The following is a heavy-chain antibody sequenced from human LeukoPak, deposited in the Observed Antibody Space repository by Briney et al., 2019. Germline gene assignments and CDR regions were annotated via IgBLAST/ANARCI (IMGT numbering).Heavy chain of an antibody. V-gene: IGHV1-69*13. CDR3: ARVRWELPHGLDY. J-gene: IGHJ4*02. Sequence: ASVKVSCKASGGTFSSYAISWVRQAPGQGLEWMGGIIPIFGTANYAQKFQGRVTITADESTSTAYMELSSLSSEDTAVYYCARVRWELPHGLDYWGQGTLVTVSS. CDR2: IIPIFGTA. D-gene: IGHD1-26*01. CDR1: GGTFSSYA.